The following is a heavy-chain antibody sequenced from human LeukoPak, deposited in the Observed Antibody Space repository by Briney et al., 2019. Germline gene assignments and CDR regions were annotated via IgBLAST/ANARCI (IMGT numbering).Heavy chain of an antibody. D-gene: IGHD5-12*01. CDR2: IYYSGST. V-gene: IGHV4-30-4*01. Sequence: SQTLSLTCTVSGGSISSGDYYWSWIRQPPGKGLEWIGYIYYSGSTYYNPSLKSRVTISVDTSKNQFSLKLSSVTAADTAVYYCARVSTSGYDNHFDYWDQGTLVTVSS. CDR3: ARVSTSGYDNHFDY. CDR1: GGSISSGDYY. J-gene: IGHJ4*02.